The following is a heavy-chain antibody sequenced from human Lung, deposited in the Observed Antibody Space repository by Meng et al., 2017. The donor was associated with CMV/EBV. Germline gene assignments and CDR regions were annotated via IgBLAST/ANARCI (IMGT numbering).Heavy chain of an antibody. Sequence: GSLRLSCAVYGGSFSGYYWSWIRQPPGKGLEWIGEINHSGSTNYNPSLKSRVTISVDTSKNQFSLKLSSVTAADTAVYYCARGKSSGLITPLRGGSRPFDPWGQETXVTVSS. J-gene: IGHJ5*02. D-gene: IGHD3-10*01. CDR1: GGSFSGYY. CDR3: ARGKSSGLITPLRGGSRPFDP. V-gene: IGHV4-34*01. CDR2: INHSGST.